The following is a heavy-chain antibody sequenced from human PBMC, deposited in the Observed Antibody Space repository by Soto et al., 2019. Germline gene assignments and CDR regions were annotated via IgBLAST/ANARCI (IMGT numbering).Heavy chain of an antibody. D-gene: IGHD6-19*01. V-gene: IGHV4-4*07. CDR1: GDSISDYY. Sequence: SETLSLTCTVSGDSISDYYWSWIRQPAGKGLEWIGRFYYSGNTKSNPSLKSRVTMSADTSKNQFSLSLRSVTAADSAIYYCARMYNSGFYRPEGDYFIYGLDDWGQGTSVTVS. J-gene: IGHJ6*02. CDR3: ARMYNSGFYRPEGDYFIYGLDD. CDR2: FYYSGNT.